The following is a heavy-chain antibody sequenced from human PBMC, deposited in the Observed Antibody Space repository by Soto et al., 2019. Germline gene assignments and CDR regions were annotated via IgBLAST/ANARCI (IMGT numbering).Heavy chain of an antibody. CDR1: GFTFSSYS. D-gene: IGHD4-17*01. Sequence: EVQLVESGGGLVEPGGSLRLSCAASGFTFSSYSMNWVRQAPGKGLEWISCIGRNSETIDYADSVKGRSTISRENAKNSLFLQLSSLRAEDTALYYCVRDLHYGFDYWGKGTLVTVSS. V-gene: IGHV3-48*01. CDR3: VRDLHYGFDY. CDR2: IGRNSETI. J-gene: IGHJ4*02.